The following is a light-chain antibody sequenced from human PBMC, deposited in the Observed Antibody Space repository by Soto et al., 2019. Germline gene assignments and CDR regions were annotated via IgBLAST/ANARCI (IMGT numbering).Light chain of an antibody. Sequence: IQLTQYPSSLSASVGDRVDITCRASQGINSDLAWYQQKPWKTPKLLISAAFSLEGGVPTRFSGSGSGADFTLTISSLQREDFATYYCQQSYTTPFTFGQGTRLEIK. V-gene: IGKV1-39*01. CDR1: QGINSD. J-gene: IGKJ5*01. CDR2: AAF. CDR3: QQSYTTPFT.